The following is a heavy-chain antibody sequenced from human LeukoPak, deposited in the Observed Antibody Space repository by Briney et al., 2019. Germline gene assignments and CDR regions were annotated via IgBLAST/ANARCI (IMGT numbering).Heavy chain of an antibody. CDR3: ARDDDYGSGSYSD. CDR1: GFTFSSYW. D-gene: IGHD3-10*01. V-gene: IGHV3-21*01. CDR2: ISSSSSYI. J-gene: IGHJ4*02. Sequence: GGSLRLSCAASGFTFSSYWMNWVRQAPGKGREWVSSISSSSSYIYYADSVKGRFTISRDNAKNSLYLQMNSLRAEDTAVYYCARDDDYGSGSYSDWGQGTLVTVSS.